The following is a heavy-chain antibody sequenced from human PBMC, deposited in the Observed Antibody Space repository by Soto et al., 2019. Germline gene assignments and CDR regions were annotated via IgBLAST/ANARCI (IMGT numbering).Heavy chain of an antibody. CDR1: GGSISSYY. Sequence: SATLSLTCTVSGGSISSYYWSWIRQPPGKGLEWIGYIYYSGSTNYNPSLKSRVTISVDTSKNQFSLKLSSVTAADTAVYYCARDYYYSSRWWFEPWCQGTLVTVSS. J-gene: IGHJ5*02. CDR2: IYYSGST. D-gene: IGHD3-22*01. V-gene: IGHV4-59*01. CDR3: ARDYYYSSRWWFEP.